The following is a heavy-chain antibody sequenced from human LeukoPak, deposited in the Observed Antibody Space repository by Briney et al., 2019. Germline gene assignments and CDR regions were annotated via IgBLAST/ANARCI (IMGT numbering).Heavy chain of an antibody. Sequence: GGSLRLSCAASGFTFSISAMSWVRQPPGKGLEWVSRISSSGGSTYYADSVKGRFTLSRDNSKNTLHLQINNLRAEDTAIYYCAKLGDAFDYWGQGTLVTVSS. V-gene: IGHV3-23*01. CDR3: AKLGDAFDY. J-gene: IGHJ4*02. CDR1: GFTFSISA. D-gene: IGHD3-10*01. CDR2: ISSSGGST.